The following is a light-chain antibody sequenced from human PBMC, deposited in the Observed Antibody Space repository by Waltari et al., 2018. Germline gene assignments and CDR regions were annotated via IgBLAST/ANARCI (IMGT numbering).Light chain of an antibody. Sequence: DIEMTQSPSSLSASVGDTVTITCRASQSISSWLDWYQQKPGKTPKLLIYEASSLQSGVPSRFSGSGSGTEFTLTISSLQPEDFATYFCLQYSSSPPWTFGQGTKVEVK. CDR3: LQYSSSPPWT. J-gene: IGKJ1*01. V-gene: IGKV1-12*01. CDR1: QSISSW. CDR2: EAS.